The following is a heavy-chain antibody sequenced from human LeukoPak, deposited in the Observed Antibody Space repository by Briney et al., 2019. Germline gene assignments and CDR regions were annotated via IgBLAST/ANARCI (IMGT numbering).Heavy chain of an antibody. V-gene: IGHV4-59*08. J-gene: IGHJ4*02. CDR2: IYYSGST. CDR1: GGSISSYY. D-gene: IGHD2-15*01. CDR3: ARSLLFYCSGGSCYFDY. Sequence: PSETLSLTCTVSGGSISSYYWSWIRQPPGKGLEWIGYIYYSGSTNYNPSLKSRVTISVDTSKNQFSLKLSSVTAADTAVYYCARSLLFYCSGGSCYFDYWGQGTLVTVSS.